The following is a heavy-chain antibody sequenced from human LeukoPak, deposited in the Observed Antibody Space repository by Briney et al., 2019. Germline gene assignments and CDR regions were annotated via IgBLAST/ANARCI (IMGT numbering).Heavy chain of an antibody. CDR2: IYYSGST. CDR1: GGSISTGGYS. Sequence: SQTLSLTCTVSGGSISTGGYSRSWIRQYPGKGLEWIGYIYYSGSTHYNPSLKSRVGLLVDTSKNQFSLKLTSVTAADTAVYYCATYRAGDINWFDPWGQGILVTVSS. D-gene: IGHD2-15*01. V-gene: IGHV4-31*03. CDR3: ATYRAGDINWFDP. J-gene: IGHJ5*02.